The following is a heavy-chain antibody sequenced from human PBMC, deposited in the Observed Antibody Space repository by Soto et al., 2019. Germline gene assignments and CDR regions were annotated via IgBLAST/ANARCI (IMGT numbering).Heavy chain of an antibody. D-gene: IGHD3-16*01. V-gene: IGHV5-51*01. Sequence: AASLKISCTGSGYRFNSYLIGGVRQMPGKGLEWIGMIYPGDSDTTYSPSFQGQVTMSAAKSISTAYLEWNSLKASDTATYYCARQGSNGAYVYYPMDVWGQGTTVTVSS. CDR1: GYRFNSYL. J-gene: IGHJ6*02. CDR3: ARQGSNGAYVYYPMDV. CDR2: IYPGDSDT.